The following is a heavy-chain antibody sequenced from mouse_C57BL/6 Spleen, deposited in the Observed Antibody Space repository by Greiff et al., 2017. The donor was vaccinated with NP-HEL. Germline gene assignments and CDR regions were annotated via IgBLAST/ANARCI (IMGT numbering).Heavy chain of an antibody. J-gene: IGHJ1*03. CDR2: IDPETGGT. CDR3: TRPPRYGSSDWYFDV. CDR1: GYTFTDYE. Sequence: QVQLQQSGAELVRPGASVTLSCKASGYTFTDYEMHWVKQTPVHGLEWIGAIDPETGGTAYNQKFKGKAILTADKSSSTAYMELRSLTSEDSAVYYCTRPPRYGSSDWYFDVWGTGTTVTVSS. V-gene: IGHV1-15*01. D-gene: IGHD1-1*01.